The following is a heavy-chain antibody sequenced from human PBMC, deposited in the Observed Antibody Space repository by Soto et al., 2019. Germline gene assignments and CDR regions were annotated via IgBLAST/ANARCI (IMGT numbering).Heavy chain of an antibody. CDR1: GDSISNFHW. CDR2: IFHSGST. V-gene: IGHV4-4*02. CDR3: ASCGGEWLQSGGGWFHP. J-gene: IGHJ5*02. D-gene: IGHD3-10*01. Sequence: QVQLHESGPGLVKPSGTLSLTCAVSGDSISNFHWWTWLRQPPGRGLEWIGEIFHSGSTTYNPSLKRRVTISADKSTNRVSRKLNSVTAADTAVDYFASCGGEWLQSGGGWFHPWGPGMLVIVSS.